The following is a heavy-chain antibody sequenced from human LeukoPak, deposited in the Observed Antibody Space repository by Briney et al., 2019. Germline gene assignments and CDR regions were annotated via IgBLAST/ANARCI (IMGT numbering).Heavy chain of an antibody. CDR2: SNGGGRTI. CDR1: GFIFSSYS. J-gene: IGHJ3*02. Sequence: TGGSLRLSCAASGFIFSSYSMNWVRQAPGKGLEWVSYSNGGGRTIFYADSVKGRFTISRDNAKNSLYLQMNSLRAEDTAVYYCAREPVEGVNDAFDIWGQGTMVTVSS. D-gene: IGHD3-16*01. V-gene: IGHV3-48*04. CDR3: AREPVEGVNDAFDI.